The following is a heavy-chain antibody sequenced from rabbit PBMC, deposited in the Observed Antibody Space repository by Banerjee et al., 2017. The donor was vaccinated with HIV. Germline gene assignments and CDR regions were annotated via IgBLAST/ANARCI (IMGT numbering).Heavy chain of an antibody. CDR3: ARDLAGVVGWNLNL. CDR1: GFSFSNKYV. CDR2: IYAGSSGNT. V-gene: IGHV1S45*01. D-gene: IGHD4-1*01. J-gene: IGHJ4*01. Sequence: QEQLEESGGDLVKPEGSLTLTCTASGFSFSNKYVMCWVRQAPGKGLEWIGCIYAGSSGNTYYASWAKGRFTISKTSSTTVTLQMTSLTAADTATYFCARDLAGVVGWNLNLWGPGTLVTVS.